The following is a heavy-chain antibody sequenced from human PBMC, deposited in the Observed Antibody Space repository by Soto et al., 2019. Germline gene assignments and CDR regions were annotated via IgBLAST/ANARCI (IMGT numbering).Heavy chain of an antibody. CDR2: IYYSGST. Sequence: SETLSLTCTASGGSISSYYWSWIRQPPGKGLEWIGYIYYSGSTNYNPSLKSRVTISVDTSKNQFSLKLSSVTAADTAVYYCARVRGNYYDSSGYYSGEYYFDYWGQGTLVTV. J-gene: IGHJ4*02. CDR1: GGSISSYY. CDR3: ARVRGNYYDSSGYYSGEYYFDY. V-gene: IGHV4-59*01. D-gene: IGHD3-22*01.